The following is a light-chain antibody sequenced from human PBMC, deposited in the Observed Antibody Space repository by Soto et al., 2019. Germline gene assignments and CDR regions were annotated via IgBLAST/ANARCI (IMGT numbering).Light chain of an antibody. CDR3: QQYGGSPPT. V-gene: IGKV3-20*01. Sequence: EIVLTQSPGTLSLSPGERATLSCRASQSINSRFLAWYQQKPGQAPRLLIHGTSSRVTGTPDRFTGSGSGTDFTLTISRLEPEDFAVYYCQQYGGSPPTFGGGTKVDIK. CDR2: GTS. CDR1: QSINSRF. J-gene: IGKJ4*01.